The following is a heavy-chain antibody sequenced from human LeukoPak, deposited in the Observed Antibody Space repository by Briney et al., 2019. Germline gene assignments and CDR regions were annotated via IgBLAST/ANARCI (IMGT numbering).Heavy chain of an antibody. Sequence: GGSLRLSCAASGFTFSSYSMNWVRQAPGKGLEWVSSISSSSSYIYYADSVKGRFTISRDNAKNSLYLQMNSLRAEDTAVYYCARGTSMVRGAPVHPWGQGTLVTVSS. J-gene: IGHJ5*02. CDR1: GFTFSSYS. CDR3: ARGTSMVRGAPVHP. D-gene: IGHD3-10*01. V-gene: IGHV3-21*01. CDR2: ISSSSSYI.